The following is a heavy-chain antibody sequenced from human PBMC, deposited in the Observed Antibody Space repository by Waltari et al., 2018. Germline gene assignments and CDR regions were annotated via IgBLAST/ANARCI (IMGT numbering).Heavy chain of an antibody. CDR3: ARSRKSRPRYFDY. Sequence: EVQLVESGGGLVQPGGSLRLSCAASGFTFSTHWMSWVRQAPGKGLEWVGNIKQDGSVKDYVDSVKGRFTSSRDNAKNSVYLQMNSLGVEDTAVFYCARSRKSRPRYFDYWGQGTLVTVSS. V-gene: IGHV3-7*01. CDR1: GFTFSTHW. CDR2: IKQDGSVK. J-gene: IGHJ4*02.